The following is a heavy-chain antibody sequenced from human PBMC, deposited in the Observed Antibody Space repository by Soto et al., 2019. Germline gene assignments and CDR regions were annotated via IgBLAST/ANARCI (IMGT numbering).Heavy chain of an antibody. Sequence: GGSLRLSCAASGFTFDDYAMHWVRQAPGKGLVWVSRINPGGSITAYAASVKGRFTISRDNAKNTLYLQMNTLRGDDTAVYYCARVPTGKYGVWNYWGQGTLVTVSS. CDR2: INPGGSIT. CDR1: GFTFDDYA. CDR3: ARVPTGKYGVWNY. D-gene: IGHD2-8*01. J-gene: IGHJ4*01. V-gene: IGHV3-74*01.